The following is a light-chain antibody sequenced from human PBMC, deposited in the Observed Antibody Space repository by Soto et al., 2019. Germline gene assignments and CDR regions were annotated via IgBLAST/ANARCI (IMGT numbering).Light chain of an antibody. CDR1: QSVGNN. CDR3: QQYNNWWT. Sequence: IVMTQSPATLSVSPGERATLSCRASQSVGNNLAWYQQRAGQAPRLLIYGASSRAAGIPDRFRGSGSGTDFTLTISRLEPEDFAVYYCQQYNNWWTFGQGTKVDI. V-gene: IGKV3D-15*01. CDR2: GAS. J-gene: IGKJ1*01.